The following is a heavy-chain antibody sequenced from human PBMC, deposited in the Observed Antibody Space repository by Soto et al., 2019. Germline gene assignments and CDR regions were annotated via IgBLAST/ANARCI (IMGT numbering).Heavy chain of an antibody. Sequence: PGGSLRLSCAASGFTFSSYSMNWVRQAPGKGLEWVSSISSSSSYIYYADSVKGRFTISRDNAKNSLYLQMNSLRAEDTAVYYCARYAREYYDSSGYLRYWGQGTLVTVSS. J-gene: IGHJ4*02. V-gene: IGHV3-21*01. D-gene: IGHD3-22*01. CDR1: GFTFSSYS. CDR3: ARYAREYYDSSGYLRY. CDR2: ISSSSSYI.